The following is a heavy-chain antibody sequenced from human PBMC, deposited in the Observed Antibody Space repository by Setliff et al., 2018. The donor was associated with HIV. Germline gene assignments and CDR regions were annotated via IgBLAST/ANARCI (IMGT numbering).Heavy chain of an antibody. Sequence: ASVKGSCKASGGTVSSYAICWVRQAPGQGLEWMGGIIPIFGTVKYPLKVQGRGTITAYDSTSTAYMGLSRLRTEDTAVYYCENCAYCSGDCYYTGASDIWGQGTMVTVSS. D-gene: IGHD2-21*01. CDR3: ENCAYCSGDCYYTGASDI. CDR2: IIPIFGTV. J-gene: IGHJ3*02. CDR1: GGTVSSYA. V-gene: IGHV1-69*13.